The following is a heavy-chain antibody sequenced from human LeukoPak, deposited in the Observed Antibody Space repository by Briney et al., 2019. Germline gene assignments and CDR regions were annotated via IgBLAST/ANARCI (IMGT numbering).Heavy chain of an antibody. Sequence: GGSLRLSCAASGFTFSSYSMNWVRQAPGKGLEWVSSISSSSSYRYYTDSVKGRVTISRDNAKNSLYLQMNSLRAEDTAVYYCASPYRTTRTLAGILSQYYYMDVWGKGTTVTVSS. V-gene: IGHV3-21*01. CDR2: ISSSSSYR. D-gene: IGHD1-14*01. CDR1: GFTFSSYS. J-gene: IGHJ6*03. CDR3: ASPYRTTRTLAGILSQYYYMDV.